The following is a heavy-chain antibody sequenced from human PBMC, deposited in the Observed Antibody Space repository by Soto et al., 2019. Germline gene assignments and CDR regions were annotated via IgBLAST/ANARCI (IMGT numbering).Heavy chain of an antibody. CDR2: ISGHGDAT. CDR1: GFPFTGYA. V-gene: IGHV3-23*01. Sequence: TGGSLSLSWAASGFPFTGYAMSWVRPDPGKGLEWVSAISGHGDATFYADSVKGRFTISRDNSKNTLYLHMNSLRAEDTALYYCAKSRVSMVRGLIIIPNDWGQGTLVTVSS. D-gene: IGHD3-10*01. J-gene: IGHJ4*02. CDR3: AKSRVSMVRGLIIIPND.